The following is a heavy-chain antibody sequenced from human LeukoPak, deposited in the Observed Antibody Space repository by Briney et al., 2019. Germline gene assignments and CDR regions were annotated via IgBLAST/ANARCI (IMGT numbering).Heavy chain of an antibody. CDR2: IKQDGSEK. V-gene: IGHV3-7*01. D-gene: IGHD5-18*01. CDR3: ARGYSYRIDY. CDR1: GFTFSRYW. J-gene: IGHJ4*02. Sequence: GGSLRLSCAASGFTFSRYWMSWVRQAPGKGLEWVANIKQDGSEKYYVDSVKGRFTISRDNAKNSLHLQMNSLRAEDTAVYYCARGYSYRIDYWGQGTLVTVSS.